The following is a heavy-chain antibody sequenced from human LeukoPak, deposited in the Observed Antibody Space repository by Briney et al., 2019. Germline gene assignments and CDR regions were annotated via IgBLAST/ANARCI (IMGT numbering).Heavy chain of an antibody. V-gene: IGHV1-18*01. CDR3: ARVGGPYNYGYYYAMDV. D-gene: IGHD3-10*01. J-gene: IGHJ6*02. Sequence: GASVKVSCKASGYTFTSYGISWVRQAPGQGLEWMGWISAYNGNTNYAQKVQGRVTMTTDTSTSTAYMELRSLRSDDTAVYYCARVGGPYNYGYYYAMDVWGQGTTVTVSS. CDR2: ISAYNGNT. CDR1: GYTFTSYG.